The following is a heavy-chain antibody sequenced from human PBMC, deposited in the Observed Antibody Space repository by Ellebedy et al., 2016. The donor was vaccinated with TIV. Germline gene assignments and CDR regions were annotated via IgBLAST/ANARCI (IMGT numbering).Heavy chain of an antibody. D-gene: IGHD3-22*01. Sequence: PGGSLRLSCAASGFTFSSYAMHWVRQAPGKGLEWVAVISYDGSNKYYADSVKGRFTISRDNSKNTLYLQMNSLRAEDTAVYYCARDGDYYYDSSGYSPIDYWGQGTLVTVSS. CDR1: GFTFSSYA. CDR3: ARDGDYYYDSSGYSPIDY. J-gene: IGHJ4*02. V-gene: IGHV3-30*01. CDR2: ISYDGSNK.